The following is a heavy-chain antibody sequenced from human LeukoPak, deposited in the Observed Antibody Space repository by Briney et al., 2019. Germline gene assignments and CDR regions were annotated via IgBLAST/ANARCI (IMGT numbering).Heavy chain of an antibody. CDR1: GGSISSGGYY. J-gene: IGHJ3*02. CDR3: ARDRVTATADAFDI. V-gene: IGHV4-31*03. Sequence: SETLSLTCTVSGGSISSGGYYWSWIRQHPGKGLEWIGYIYYSGSTHYNPSLKSRVTISVDTSKNQFSLKLSSVTAADTAVYYCARDRVTATADAFDIWGQGTMVTVSS. D-gene: IGHD2-21*02. CDR2: IYYSGST.